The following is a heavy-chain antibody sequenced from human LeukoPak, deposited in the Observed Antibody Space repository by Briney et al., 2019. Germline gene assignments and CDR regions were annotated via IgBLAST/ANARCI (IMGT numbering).Heavy chain of an antibody. D-gene: IGHD6-19*01. V-gene: IGHV3-21*01. J-gene: IGHJ5*02. CDR1: GFTFSSYS. CDR3: ARDWGRIAVAPGPNWFDP. CDR2: ISSSSSYI. Sequence: PGGSLRLSCAASGFTFSSYSMNWVRQAPGKGLEWVSSISSSSSYIYYADSVKGRFTISRDNAKNSLYLQMNSLRAEDTAVYYCARDWGRIAVAPGPNWFDPWGQGTLVTVSS.